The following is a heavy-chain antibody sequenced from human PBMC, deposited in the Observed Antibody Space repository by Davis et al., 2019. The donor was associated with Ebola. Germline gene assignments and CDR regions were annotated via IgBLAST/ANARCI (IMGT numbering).Heavy chain of an antibody. V-gene: IGHV1-18*01. CDR3: ARGTYYDILTGYRENYYYGMDV. CDR2: IRAYNGNP. CDR1: GYTFTSYG. J-gene: IGHJ6*02. Sequence: ASVKVSCNASGYTFTSYGISWVRHAPGQGLEWMGWIRAYNGNPNYAQKLQGRVTMTTDTSTSTAYMELRSLRSDDTAVYYCARGTYYDILTGYRENYYYGMDVWGQGTTVTVSS. D-gene: IGHD3-9*01.